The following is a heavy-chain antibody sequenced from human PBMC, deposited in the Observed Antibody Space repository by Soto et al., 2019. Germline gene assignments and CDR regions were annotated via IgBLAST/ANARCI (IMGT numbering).Heavy chain of an antibody. J-gene: IGHJ4*02. CDR1: GFTFSSYA. V-gene: IGHV3-23*01. CDR3: AKEGYYDSSGYYYDYFDY. Sequence: LRLSCAASGFTFSSYAMSWVRQAPGKGLEWVSAISGSGGSTYYADSVKGRFTISRDNSKNTLYLQMNSLRAEDTAVYYCAKEGYYDSSGYYYDYFDYWGQGTLVTVSS. D-gene: IGHD3-22*01. CDR2: ISGSGGST.